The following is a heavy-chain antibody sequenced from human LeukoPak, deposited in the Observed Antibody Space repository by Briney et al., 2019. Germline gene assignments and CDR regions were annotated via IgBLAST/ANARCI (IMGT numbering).Heavy chain of an antibody. D-gene: IGHD6-13*01. CDR1: GFTFSSYT. Sequence: GGSLRLSCAASGFTFSSYTINWVRQAPGKGLEWVSTINGSGGSTYYADSVKGRFTISRDNSKNTLYLQMSSLGAEDTAVYYCAKMYSSSWYYFDYWGQGTLVTVSS. CDR2: INGSGGST. V-gene: IGHV3-23*01. CDR3: AKMYSSSWYYFDY. J-gene: IGHJ4*02.